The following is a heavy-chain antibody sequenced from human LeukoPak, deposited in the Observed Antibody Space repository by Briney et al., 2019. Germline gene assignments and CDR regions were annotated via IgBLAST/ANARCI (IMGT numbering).Heavy chain of an antibody. J-gene: IGHJ4*02. CDR1: GFTFKNYW. CDR2: VNTDGRDT. D-gene: IGHD2-21*01. Sequence: QPGGSLRLSCAASGFTFKNYWMYWVRQATGKGLVWVSGVNTDGRDTSYADSVKGRFTISRDNAKNTLYLKMNSLRIEDTAVYYCARAYCSVREVGGYWGQGTLVTVSP. V-gene: IGHV3-74*01. CDR3: ARAYCSVREVGGY.